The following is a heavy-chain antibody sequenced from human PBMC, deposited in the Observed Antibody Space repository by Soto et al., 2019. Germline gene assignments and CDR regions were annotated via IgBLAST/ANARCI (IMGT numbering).Heavy chain of an antibody. D-gene: IGHD3-9*01. V-gene: IGHV1-3*01. CDR1: GYTFTSYA. J-gene: IGHJ6*02. Sequence: GASVKVSCKASGYTFTSYAMHWVRQAPGQRLEWMGWINAGNGNTKYSQKFQGRVTITRDTSASTAYMELSSLRSEDTAVYYCARRRNVGYYDILTGYLSLVGMDVWGQGTTVTVSS. CDR3: ARRRNVGYYDILTGYLSLVGMDV. CDR2: INAGNGNT.